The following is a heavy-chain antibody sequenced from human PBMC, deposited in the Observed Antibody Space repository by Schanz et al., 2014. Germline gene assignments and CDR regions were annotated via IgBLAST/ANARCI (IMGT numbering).Heavy chain of an antibody. CDR2: IDRDGSRT. CDR3: ARGNYGMDV. CDR1: GFTVSSNY. Sequence: DVQLVESGGGLIQPGGSLRLSCAASGFTVSSNYMSWVRQAPGKGLEWVSRIDRDGSRTNYADSVKGRFTISRDNAKNSLFLQMNSLRAEDTAKYYCARGNYGMDVWGQGTTVTVSS. V-gene: IGHV3-53*01. J-gene: IGHJ6*02.